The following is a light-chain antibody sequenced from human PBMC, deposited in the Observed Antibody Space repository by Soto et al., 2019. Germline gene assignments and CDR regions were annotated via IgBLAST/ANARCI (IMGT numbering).Light chain of an antibody. J-gene: IGLJ2*01. CDR2: EVS. V-gene: IGLV2-23*02. CDR3: CSYAGSRTHVL. Sequence: QSALTQPASVSGSPGQPITISCIGTSSDVGSYNLVSWYQQHPGKAPKVLIYEVSERPSGVSNRFSGSKSGNTASLTISGLQAEDEAEYYCCSYAGSRTHVLFGGGTKLTVL. CDR1: SSDVGSYNL.